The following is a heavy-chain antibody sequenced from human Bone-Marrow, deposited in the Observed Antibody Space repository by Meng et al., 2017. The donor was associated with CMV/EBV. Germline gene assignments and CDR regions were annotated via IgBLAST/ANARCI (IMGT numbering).Heavy chain of an antibody. CDR2: INPHSGDT. CDR1: GYTFTGYN. Sequence: VKVSCKASGYTFTGYNIHWVRQAPGQGLDWMGWINPHSGDTKYAEKFQGRVTLTRDTSISTAYLELSRLTSDDTAVFFCARLFHTTLGTNYYYGMDVWGQGTTVTVSS. D-gene: IGHD3/OR15-3a*01. J-gene: IGHJ6*02. CDR3: ARLFHTTLGTNYYYGMDV. V-gene: IGHV1-2*02.